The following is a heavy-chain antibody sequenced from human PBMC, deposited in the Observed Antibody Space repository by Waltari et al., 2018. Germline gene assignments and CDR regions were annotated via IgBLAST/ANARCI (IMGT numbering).Heavy chain of an antibody. D-gene: IGHD2-15*01. Sequence: EVQLVESGGGLVQPGGSLRLSCAASGFTFSSYAMSWVRQAPGKGLEWVSAISGSGGSTYSADSVKGRLTNSRDNAKNTLDLQMNSLRAEDTAVYYCAKNRLRGVVTEQPFDYWGQGTLVTVSS. V-gene: IGHV3-23*04. CDR1: GFTFSSYA. J-gene: IGHJ4*02. CDR2: ISGSGGST. CDR3: AKNRLRGVVTEQPFDY.